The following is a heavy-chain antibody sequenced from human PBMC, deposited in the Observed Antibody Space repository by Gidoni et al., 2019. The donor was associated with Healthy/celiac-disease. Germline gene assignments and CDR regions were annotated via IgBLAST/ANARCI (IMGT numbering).Heavy chain of an antibody. CDR1: GGTFSSYA. V-gene: IGHV1-69*01. CDR2: IIPIFGTA. Sequence: QVQLVQSGAEVKKPGSSVKVSCKASGGTFSSYAISWVRQAPGQGLEWMGGIIPIFGTANYAQKFQGRVTITADESTSTAYMELSSLRSEDTAVYYCARDLVATTGRDYYGMDVWGQGTTVTVSS. J-gene: IGHJ6*02. D-gene: IGHD5-12*01. CDR3: ARDLVATTGRDYYGMDV.